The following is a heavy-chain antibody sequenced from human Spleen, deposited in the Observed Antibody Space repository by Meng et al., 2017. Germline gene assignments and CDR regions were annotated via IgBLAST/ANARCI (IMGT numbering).Heavy chain of an antibody. CDR3: AGGAVATLIFYHAMDV. Sequence: GSLRLSCAASGFTFSGYEVNWVRQAPGKGLEWIGEINHSGSTNYNPSLKSRVTISVDTSKNQFSLKLTSVTAADTAVYYCAGGAVATLIFYHAMDVWGQGTTVTVSS. D-gene: IGHD6-19*01. J-gene: IGHJ6*02. CDR2: INHSGST. CDR1: GFTFSGYE. V-gene: IGHV4-34*01.